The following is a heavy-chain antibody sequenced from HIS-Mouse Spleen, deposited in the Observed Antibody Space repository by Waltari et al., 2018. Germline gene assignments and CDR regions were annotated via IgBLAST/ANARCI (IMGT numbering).Heavy chain of an antibody. CDR1: GGSLSRGSYS. D-gene: IGHD6-13*01. CDR3: AREIPYSSSWYDWYFDL. CDR2: IYYSGST. V-gene: IGHV4-39*07. Sequence: QLQLQESGPGLVKPSETLSLTCTVSGGSLSRGSYSWGWLRQPPGKGLEWIGSIYYSGSTYYNPSLKSRVTISVDTSKNQFSLKLSSVTAADTAVYYCAREIPYSSSWYDWYFDLWGRGTLVTVSS. J-gene: IGHJ2*01.